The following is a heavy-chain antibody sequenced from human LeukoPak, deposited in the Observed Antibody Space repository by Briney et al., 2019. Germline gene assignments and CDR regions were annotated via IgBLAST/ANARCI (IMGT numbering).Heavy chain of an antibody. V-gene: IGHV4-39*07. Sequence: SETLSLACTVSGDSMNSNNFYWGWIRQPPGKGLEWIGSIYYSGLTYYNPSLKSRVTISIDTSENQFSLKMSSVPAADPAVYYCARAPITIFGLNSHYMDVWGKGTTVTVSS. J-gene: IGHJ6*03. CDR1: GDSMNSNNFY. CDR2: IYYSGLT. CDR3: ARAPITIFGLNSHYMDV. D-gene: IGHD3/OR15-3a*01.